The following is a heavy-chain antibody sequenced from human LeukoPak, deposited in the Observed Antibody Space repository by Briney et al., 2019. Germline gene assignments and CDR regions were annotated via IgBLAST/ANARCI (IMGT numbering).Heavy chain of an antibody. CDR2: INHSGST. CDR1: GGSFSGYY. D-gene: IGHD2-15*01. CDR3: ARALGYCSGGSCYAHP. Sequence: SEILSLTCAVYGGSFSGYYWSWIRQPPGKGLEWIGEINHSGSTNYNPSLKSRVTISVDTSKNQFSLKLSSVTAADTAVYYCARALGYCSGGSCYAHPWGQGTLVTVSS. V-gene: IGHV4-34*01. J-gene: IGHJ5*02.